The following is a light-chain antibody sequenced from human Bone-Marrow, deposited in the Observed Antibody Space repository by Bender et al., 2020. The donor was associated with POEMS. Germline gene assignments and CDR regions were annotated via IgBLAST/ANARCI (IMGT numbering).Light chain of an antibody. CDR2: EVS. J-gene: IGLJ1*01. CDR1: TSDIGRSNL. Sequence: QSALTQPASLSGSPGQSITISCTGTTSDIGRSNLVSWYQLHPDKAPKLILFEVSERPSGVSDRFSGSKSGNTASLTISGLQAGDEADFYCSSLSSIRSFYIFGSGTKVTVL. CDR3: SSLSSIRSFYI. V-gene: IGLV2-14*02.